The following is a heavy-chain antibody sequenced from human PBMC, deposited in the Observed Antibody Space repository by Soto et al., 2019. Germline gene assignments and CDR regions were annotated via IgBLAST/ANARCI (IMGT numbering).Heavy chain of an antibody. CDR3: ARDLSSSEVNDYYYGMDV. J-gene: IGHJ6*02. CDR2: IWYDGSNK. D-gene: IGHD6-13*01. Sequence: QVQLVESGGGVVQPGRSLRLSCAASGFTFSSYGMHWVRQAPGKGLEWVAVIWYDGSNKYYADSVKGRFSISRDNSKNTLYLQMNSLRAEDTDVYYCARDLSSSEVNDYYYGMDVWGQGTTVTVSS. V-gene: IGHV3-33*01. CDR1: GFTFSSYG.